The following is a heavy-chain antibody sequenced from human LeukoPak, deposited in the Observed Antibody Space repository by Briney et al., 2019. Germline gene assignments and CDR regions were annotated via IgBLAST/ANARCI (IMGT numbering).Heavy chain of an antibody. CDR1: GYTFTSNY. J-gene: IGHJ3*02. D-gene: IGHD1-26*01. CDR3: ARALSGSYYIDAFDI. V-gene: IGHV1-46*01. Sequence: ASVKVSCKTSGYTFTSNYMLWVRQAPGQGLEWMGIINPSGGSTSYAQKFQGRVTMTRDTSTSTVYMELSSLRSEDTAVYYCARALSGSYYIDAFDIWGQGTMVTVSS. CDR2: INPSGGST.